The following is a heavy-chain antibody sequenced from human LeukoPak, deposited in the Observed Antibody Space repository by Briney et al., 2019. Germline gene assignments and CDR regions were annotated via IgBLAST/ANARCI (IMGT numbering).Heavy chain of an antibody. Sequence: GGSLRLSCAASGFTFSSYGMHWVRQAPGKGLEWVAFIRYDGSNKYYADSVKGRFTISRDNSKNTLYLQMNSLRAEDTAVYYCAKDRAAEQWLVTRYFDYWGQGTLVTVSS. V-gene: IGHV3-30*02. J-gene: IGHJ4*02. CDR1: GFTFSSYG. D-gene: IGHD6-19*01. CDR3: AKDRAAEQWLVTRYFDY. CDR2: IRYDGSNK.